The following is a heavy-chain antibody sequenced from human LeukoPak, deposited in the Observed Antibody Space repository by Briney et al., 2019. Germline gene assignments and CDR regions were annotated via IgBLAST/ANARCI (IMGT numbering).Heavy chain of an antibody. CDR3: ARGLGYCSGGSCYVSWFDP. V-gene: IGHV4-31*03. Sequence: SETLSLTCTVSGGSISSGGYYWSWIRQHPGKCLEWIGYIYYSGSTYYNPSLKSRVTISVDTSKNQFSLKLSSVTAADTAVYYCARGLGYCSGGSCYVSWFDPWGQGTLVTVSS. D-gene: IGHD2-15*01. CDR1: GGSISSGGYY. J-gene: IGHJ5*02. CDR2: IYYSGST.